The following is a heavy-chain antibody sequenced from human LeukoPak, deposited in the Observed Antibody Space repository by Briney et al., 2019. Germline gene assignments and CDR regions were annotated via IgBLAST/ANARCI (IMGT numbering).Heavy chain of an antibody. CDR3: AKDTGS. Sequence: GGSLRLPCAASGFTFSSYGMHWVRQAPGKGLEWVAVISYDGSNKYYADSVKGRFTISRDNSKNTLYLQMNSLRAEDTAVYYCAKDTGSWGQGTMVTVSS. CDR2: ISYDGSNK. CDR1: GFTFSSYG. V-gene: IGHV3-30*18. J-gene: IGHJ3*01. D-gene: IGHD1-14*01.